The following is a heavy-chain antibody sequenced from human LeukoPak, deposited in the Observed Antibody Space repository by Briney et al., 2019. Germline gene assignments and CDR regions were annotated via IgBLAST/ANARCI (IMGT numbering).Heavy chain of an antibody. CDR3: ARDRYCSGGSCYLGGWFDP. V-gene: IGHV1-18*01. CDR1: GYTFTSYG. CDR2: ISAYNGNT. D-gene: IGHD2-15*01. Sequence: GASVKVSCKASGYTFTSYGITWVRQAPGQGLEWMGWISAYNGNTNYAQKLQGRVTMTTDTSTSTAYMELRSLRSDDTAVYYCARDRYCSGGSCYLGGWFDPWGQGTLVTVSS. J-gene: IGHJ5*02.